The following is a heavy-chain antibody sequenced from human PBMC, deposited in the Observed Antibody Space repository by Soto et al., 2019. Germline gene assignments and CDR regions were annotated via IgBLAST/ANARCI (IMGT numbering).Heavy chain of an antibody. CDR2: IKSKNYGATT. V-gene: IGHV3-15*07. D-gene: IGHD3-3*01. CDR1: GFSFRTAW. Sequence: EVQLVESGGGLVSRGGSLRLSCAASGFSFRTAWMNWVRQAPGKGLEWVGRIKSKNYGATTDYPAPVKGRFTISRDDSRTTLYLEMNTLRTEDTAIYYCTADLRGYYFSIPWGQGTLVTVSS. CDR3: TADLRGYYFSIP. J-gene: IGHJ5*02.